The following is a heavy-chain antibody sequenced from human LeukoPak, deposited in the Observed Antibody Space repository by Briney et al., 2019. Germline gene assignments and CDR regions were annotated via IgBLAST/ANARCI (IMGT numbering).Heavy chain of an antibody. D-gene: IGHD6-19*01. CDR1: GGSISSYY. J-gene: IGHJ4*02. Sequence: SETLSLTCTVSGGSISSYYWSWIRQPPGKGLEWIGYIYYSGSTNYNPSLKSRVTISVDTSKNRFSLKLSSVTAADTAVYYCARLSYSSGWYDGRFDYWGQGTLVTVSS. CDR2: IYYSGST. V-gene: IGHV4-59*08. CDR3: ARLSYSSGWYDGRFDY.